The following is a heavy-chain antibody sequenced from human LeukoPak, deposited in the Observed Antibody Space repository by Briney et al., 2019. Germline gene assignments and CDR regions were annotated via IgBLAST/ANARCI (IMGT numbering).Heavy chain of an antibody. J-gene: IGHJ4*02. CDR3: ARPFRHSSSWPD. CDR2: INHSGST. Sequence: SETLSLTCAVYAGSFSGYYWSWIRQPPGKGLEWIGEINHSGSTNYNPSLKSRVTISVDTSKNQFSLKLSSVTAADTAVYYCARPFRHSSSWPDWGQGTLVTVSS. CDR1: AGSFSGYY. V-gene: IGHV4-34*01. D-gene: IGHD6-13*01.